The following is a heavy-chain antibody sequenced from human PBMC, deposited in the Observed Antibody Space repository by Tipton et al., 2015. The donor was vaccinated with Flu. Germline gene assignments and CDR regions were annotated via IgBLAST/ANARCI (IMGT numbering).Heavy chain of an antibody. Sequence: TLSLTCTVAGGSISSYYWSWIRQPPGKGLEWIGYIYYSGCTNYNPSLKSRVTISVDTSKNQFSLKLNFVTAADTAVYYCAEGYCSGRSCYLSYWAQGTLVTVSS. CDR1: GGSISSYY. D-gene: IGHD2-15*01. CDR3: AEGYCSGRSCYLSY. V-gene: IGHV4-59*01. CDR2: IYYSGCT. J-gene: IGHJ4*02.